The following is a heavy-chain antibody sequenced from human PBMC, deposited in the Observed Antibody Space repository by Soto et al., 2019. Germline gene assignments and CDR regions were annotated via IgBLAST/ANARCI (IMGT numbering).Heavy chain of an antibody. CDR1: GGSLTSYP. CDR2: IIPIHGTT. V-gene: IGHV1-69*01. Sequence: QMEQSGAEVRKPGSSVKVSCKPSGGSLTSYPMAWVRQAPGQGFEWMGGIIPIHGTTEYAQKFQGRVTITADESTNRATLELTGLTSEATVVYYCARGWGLVSWGQGTLVTVSS. J-gene: IGHJ4*02. D-gene: IGHD3-16*01. CDR3: ARGWGLVS.